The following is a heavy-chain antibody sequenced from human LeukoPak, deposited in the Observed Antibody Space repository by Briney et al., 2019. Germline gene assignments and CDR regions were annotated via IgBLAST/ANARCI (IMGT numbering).Heavy chain of an antibody. V-gene: IGHV4-59*11. D-gene: IGHD7-27*01. CDR3: ARVNWGGFDI. J-gene: IGHJ3*02. CDR2: IFYTGST. Sequence: LETLSLTCFVSGVSISSHDWTWIRQPPGKGLECIGDIFYTGSTTYTPSLKSRATISIETSKNQISLKLRSVTAAETAVYFCARVNWGGFDIWGQGTLATVSS. CDR1: GVSISSHD.